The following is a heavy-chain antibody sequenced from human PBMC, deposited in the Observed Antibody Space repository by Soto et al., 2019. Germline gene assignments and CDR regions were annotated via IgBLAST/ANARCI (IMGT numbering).Heavy chain of an antibody. J-gene: IGHJ4*02. D-gene: IGHD3-10*01. V-gene: IGHV4-34*01. CDR3: TSTWFWPYYFDY. Sequence: SDTLSLTCAVYGGSFSGYYWSWIRHPSGKKLQSLGEIKQSGSTKYNPFLKNRFTISLDTYKNHFSLDLSSVTPAHRPGYCCTSTWFWPYYFDYWGQGTLVTVSS. CDR1: GGSFSGYY. CDR2: IKQSGST.